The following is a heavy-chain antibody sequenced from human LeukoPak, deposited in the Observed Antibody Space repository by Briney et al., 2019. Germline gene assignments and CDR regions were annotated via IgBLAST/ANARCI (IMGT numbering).Heavy chain of an antibody. CDR3: ARAGFGELSFRFDY. J-gene: IGHJ4*02. D-gene: IGHD3-10*01. CDR2: ISYDGGNK. Sequence: GGSLRLSCAAAGFFFSSYAMRWVRQAPDKGLGWVAVISYDGGNKYYADSVKGRFTISRDNSKNTLYLQMNSLRAEDTAVYYCARAGFGELSFRFDYWGQGTLVTVSS. V-gene: IGHV3-30*01. CDR1: GFFFSSYA.